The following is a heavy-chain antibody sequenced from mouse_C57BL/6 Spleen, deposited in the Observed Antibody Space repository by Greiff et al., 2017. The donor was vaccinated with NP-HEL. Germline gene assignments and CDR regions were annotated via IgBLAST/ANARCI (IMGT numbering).Heavy chain of an antibody. Sequence: QVQLQQPGAELVKPGASVKLSCKASGYTFTSYWMHWVKQRPGQGLEWIGMIHPNSGSTNYNEKFKSKATLTVDKSSSTAYMQLSSLTAEDSAVYYWDGSSDTGDFDYWGQGTTLTVSS. D-gene: IGHD1-1*01. CDR3: DGSSDTGDFDY. V-gene: IGHV1-64*01. J-gene: IGHJ2*01. CDR1: GYTFTSYW. CDR2: IHPNSGST.